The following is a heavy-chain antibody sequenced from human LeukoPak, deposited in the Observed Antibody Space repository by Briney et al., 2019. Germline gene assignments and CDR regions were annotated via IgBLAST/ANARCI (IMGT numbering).Heavy chain of an antibody. V-gene: IGHV3-23*01. D-gene: IGHD1-26*01. CDR3: AKDRGGSYYYFDY. CDR1: GFTFSSYA. Sequence: QSGGSLRLSCAASGFTFSSYAMSWVRQAPGKGLEWVSAISGSGGSTYYADSVKGRFTISRDNSKNTLYLRMNSLRAEDTAVYYCAKDRGGSYYYFDYWGQGTLVTVSS. J-gene: IGHJ4*02. CDR2: ISGSGGST.